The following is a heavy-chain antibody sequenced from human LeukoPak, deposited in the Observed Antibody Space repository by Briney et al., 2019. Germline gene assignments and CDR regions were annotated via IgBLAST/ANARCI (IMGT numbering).Heavy chain of an antibody. D-gene: IGHD3-22*01. V-gene: IGHV3-64*03. CDR3: APNPYYYESCGYSA. Sequence: GVTLGLLCAACGFTFSSYDMLWVRQPPGKGLEDVSEISGNDGGQYYPGTVKGRTAIPTDKSKNTLYIQMSSLRAEDSAVYYCAPNPYYYESCGYSAWGQGTLVTDPS. CDR1: GFTFSSYD. CDR2: ISGNDGGQ. J-gene: IGHJ5*02.